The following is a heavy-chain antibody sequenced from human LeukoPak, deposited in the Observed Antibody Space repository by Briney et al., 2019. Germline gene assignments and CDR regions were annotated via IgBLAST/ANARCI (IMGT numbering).Heavy chain of an antibody. CDR2: INRDGSQR. CDR3: AKDIGSGRTNRFDP. V-gene: IGHV3-7*03. D-gene: IGHD3-10*01. CDR1: GFSLSAYW. Sequence: PGGSLRLSCAASGFSLSAYWMTWVRQAPGKGLEWVANINRDGSQRNHVDSVKGRFTISRDNAKNSLYLQMKSLRTEDTALYYCAKDIGSGRTNRFDPWGQGTLVTVSS. J-gene: IGHJ5*02.